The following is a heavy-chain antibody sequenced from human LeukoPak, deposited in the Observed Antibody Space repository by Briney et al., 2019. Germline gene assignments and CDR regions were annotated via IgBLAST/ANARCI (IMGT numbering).Heavy chain of an antibody. CDR3: ARSRVRGSPHPNAFDI. J-gene: IGHJ3*02. Sequence: ASVKVSCKASGDSIRSYGITWVRQAPGQGLEWMGWISDYDGNTNYAQNVQGRVTMTTDTSTSTAYMELRCLRSDDTAVYYCARSRVRGSPHPNAFDIWGQGTKVTVSS. D-gene: IGHD3-10*01. CDR1: GDSIRSYG. CDR2: ISDYDGNT. V-gene: IGHV1-18*01.